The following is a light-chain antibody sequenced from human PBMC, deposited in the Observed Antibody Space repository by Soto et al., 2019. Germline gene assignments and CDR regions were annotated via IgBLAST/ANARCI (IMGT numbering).Light chain of an antibody. CDR3: QHYDSLPIT. V-gene: IGKV2-28*01. CDR1: QSLLHSNGYTY. CDR2: LGS. J-gene: IGKJ5*01. Sequence: IMMNQSPLSLSVTPGEAASISCRSSQSLLHSNGYTYLDWYLQKPGQSPQLLIYLGSTRASGVPDRFSGSGSGTDFTLTISRLEPEDFAVFYCQHYDSLPITFGQGTRLEIK.